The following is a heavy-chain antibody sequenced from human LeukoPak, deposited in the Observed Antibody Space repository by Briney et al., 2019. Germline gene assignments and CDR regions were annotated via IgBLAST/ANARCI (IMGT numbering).Heavy chain of an antibody. V-gene: IGHV1-2*02. CDR1: GYTFTGYY. Sequence: ASVKVSCKXSGYTFTGYYMHWVRQAPGQGLEWMGWINPNSGGTNYAQKFQGRVTMTRDTSISTAYMELSRLRSDDTAVYYCAREPTAAAGTSDYWGQGTLVTVSS. CDR2: INPNSGGT. D-gene: IGHD6-13*01. J-gene: IGHJ4*02. CDR3: AREPTAAAGTSDY.